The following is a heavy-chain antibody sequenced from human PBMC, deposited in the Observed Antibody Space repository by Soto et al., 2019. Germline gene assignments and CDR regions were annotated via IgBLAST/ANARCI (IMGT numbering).Heavy chain of an antibody. Sequence: GASVKVSCKASGGTFSSYAISWVRQAPGQGLEWMGGIIPIFGTANYAQKFQGRVTITADASTSTVYMEVSSLRSEDTAVYYCSRVDPGETSPFDHWGQGTLVTVSS. CDR3: SRVDPGETSPFDH. V-gene: IGHV1-69*13. CDR1: GGTFSSYA. J-gene: IGHJ4*02. CDR2: IIPIFGTA. D-gene: IGHD3-10*01.